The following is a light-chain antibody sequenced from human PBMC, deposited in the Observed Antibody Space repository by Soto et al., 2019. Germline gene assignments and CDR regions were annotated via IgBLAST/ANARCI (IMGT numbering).Light chain of an antibody. CDR2: DVS. Sequence: QSVLTQPASVSGSPGQSITISCTGTSSEVGGYNYVSWYQQHPGKAPKLMIYDVSNRPSGVSNRFSGSKSGNTASLTISGLQAEDEADYSCSSYTSSSTSYVFGTGTKVT. CDR1: SSEVGGYNY. CDR3: SSYTSSSTSYV. J-gene: IGLJ1*01. V-gene: IGLV2-14*01.